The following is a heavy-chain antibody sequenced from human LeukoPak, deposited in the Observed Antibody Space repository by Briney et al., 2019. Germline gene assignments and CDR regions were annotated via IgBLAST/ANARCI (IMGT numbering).Heavy chain of an antibody. D-gene: IGHD5-18*01. J-gene: IGHJ4*02. Sequence: PGGSLRLSCAASGFTFSSYAMHWVRQAPGKGLEYVSAISSNGGSTYYANSVKGRFTISRDNSKNTLYLQMGSLRAEDMAVYYCARGPFGGDTAMVDTDYWGQGTLVTVSS. CDR2: ISSNGGST. CDR1: GFTFSSYA. CDR3: ARGPFGGDTAMVDTDY. V-gene: IGHV3-64*01.